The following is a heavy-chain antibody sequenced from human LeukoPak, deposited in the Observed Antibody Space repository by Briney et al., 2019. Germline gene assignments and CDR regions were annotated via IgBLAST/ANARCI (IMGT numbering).Heavy chain of an antibody. CDR1: GGSISSYY. Sequence: SETLSLTCTVSGGSISSYYWSWIRQPPGKGLEWIGYIYYSGSTNYNPSLKSRVTISVDTSKNQFSLKLSSMTAADTAVYYCARDRSSGWFDYWGQGTLVTVSS. J-gene: IGHJ4*02. CDR3: ARDRSSGWFDY. CDR2: IYYSGST. V-gene: IGHV4-59*01. D-gene: IGHD6-19*01.